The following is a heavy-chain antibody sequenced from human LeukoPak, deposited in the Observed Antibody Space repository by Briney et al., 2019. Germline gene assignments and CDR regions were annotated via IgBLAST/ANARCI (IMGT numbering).Heavy chain of an antibody. Sequence: SETQSLTCAVYGGSFSGYYWSWIRQPPGKGRECIGEINHSGCTNYNPSLKSRVTISVDTSKNQFSLKLSSVTAADTAVYYCASGAYSSGWYPVFWGQGTLVTVSS. J-gene: IGHJ4*02. V-gene: IGHV4-34*01. CDR1: GGSFSGYY. D-gene: IGHD6-19*01. CDR3: ASGAYSSGWYPVF. CDR2: INHSGCT.